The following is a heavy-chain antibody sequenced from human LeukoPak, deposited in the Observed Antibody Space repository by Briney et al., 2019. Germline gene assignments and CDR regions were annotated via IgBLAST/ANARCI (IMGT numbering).Heavy chain of an antibody. CDR1: GGSFSGYY. V-gene: IGHV4-34*01. J-gene: IGHJ6*02. D-gene: IGHD2-2*01. CDR2: INHSGST. Sequence: PSETLSLTCAVYGGSFSGYYWSWIRQPPGKGLEWIGEINHSGSTNYNPSLKSRVTISVDTSKNQFSLKLSSVTAADTAVYYCARVTRYCSSTSCSYYYYYGMDVWGQGTTVTVSS. CDR3: ARVTRYCSSTSCSYYYYYGMDV.